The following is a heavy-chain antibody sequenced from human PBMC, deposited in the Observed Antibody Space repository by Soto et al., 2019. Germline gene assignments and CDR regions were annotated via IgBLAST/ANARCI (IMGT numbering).Heavy chain of an antibody. V-gene: IGHV2-5*02. CDR3: ATGYSSGWYLAGVDV. CDR1: GFSLSTSGVG. D-gene: IGHD6-19*01. J-gene: IGHJ6*02. Sequence: QITLKESGPTLVKPTQTLTLTCTFSGFSLSTSGVGVGWIRQPPGKALEWLALIYWDDDKRYSPSLKIRLTITKDHAKNQVVLTMTNMDPVDTATYYCATGYSSGWYLAGVDVWGQGTTVTVSS. CDR2: IYWDDDK.